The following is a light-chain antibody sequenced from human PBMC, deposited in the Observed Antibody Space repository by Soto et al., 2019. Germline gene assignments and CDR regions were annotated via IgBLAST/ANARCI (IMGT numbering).Light chain of an antibody. CDR3: QQYGSSRT. V-gene: IGKV3-20*01. CDR1: QSVNSN. Sequence: EVVMTQSPATLSVSPGERATLSFRASQSVNSNLAWYQQKPGQAPRLLIYGASSRATGIPDRFSGSGSGTDFTLTISRLEPEDFAVYYCQQYGSSRTFGQGTKVDIK. J-gene: IGKJ1*01. CDR2: GAS.